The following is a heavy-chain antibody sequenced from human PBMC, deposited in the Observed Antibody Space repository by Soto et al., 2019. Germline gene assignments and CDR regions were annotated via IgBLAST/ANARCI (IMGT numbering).Heavy chain of an antibody. D-gene: IGHD2-15*01. CDR3: AKTVSIAVVAAPNFDS. CDR1: GFTFSRFD. J-gene: IGHJ4*02. V-gene: IGHV3-23*01. CDR2: ISLGGGST. Sequence: EVQLLESGGGLVQPGGSLRLSCAASGFTFSRFDMSWFRQAPGKGLQWVAGISLGGGSTYYTDSVKGRFTISRDNSQNTLYLQMNSLRGEDTAVYYCAKTVSIAVVAAPNFDSWGQGTLVSVSS.